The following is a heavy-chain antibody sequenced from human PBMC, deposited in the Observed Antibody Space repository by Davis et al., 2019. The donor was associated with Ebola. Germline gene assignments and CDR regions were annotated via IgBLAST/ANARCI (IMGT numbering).Heavy chain of an antibody. Sequence: ASVTVSCKASGYTFAGYFIHWVRQAPGQGLEWMGRINPSSCPTNYAQRLQGRVTMTRDTSISTAYMELSRLSSDDTAVYSCARFTVVVVGATWYYYGIDVWGKGTTVTVSS. CDR1: GYTFAGYF. CDR3: ARFTVVVVGATWYYYGIDV. D-gene: IGHD2-15*01. V-gene: IGHV1-2*06. CDR2: INPSSCPT. J-gene: IGHJ6*04.